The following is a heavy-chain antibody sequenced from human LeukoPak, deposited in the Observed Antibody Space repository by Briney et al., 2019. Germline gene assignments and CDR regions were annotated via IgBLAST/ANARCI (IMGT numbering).Heavy chain of an antibody. Sequence: GGSLRLSCAASGFTFSSYAMHWVRQAPGKGLEWVAVISYDGSNKYYADSVKGRFTISRDNSKNTLYLQMNSLRAEDTAVYYCARSTAYDSSGYWFIGGTPFDYWGQGTLVTVSS. CDR2: ISYDGSNK. J-gene: IGHJ4*02. V-gene: IGHV3-30*04. CDR3: ARSTAYDSSGYWFIGGTPFDY. CDR1: GFTFSSYA. D-gene: IGHD3-22*01.